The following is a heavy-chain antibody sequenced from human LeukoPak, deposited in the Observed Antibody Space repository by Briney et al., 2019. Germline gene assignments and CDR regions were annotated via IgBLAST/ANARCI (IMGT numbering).Heavy chain of an antibody. CDR2: IYTSGST. D-gene: IGHD1-26*01. Sequence: SETLSLTCTVSGGSISSYYWSWLRQPPGKGLEWIGYIYTSGSTNYNPSLKSRVAISVDTSKNQFSLKLSSVTAADTAVYYCARQLLSGSFYYYYYMDVWGKGTTVTVSS. CDR1: GGSISSYY. J-gene: IGHJ6*03. V-gene: IGHV4-4*09. CDR3: ARQLLSGSFYYYYYMDV.